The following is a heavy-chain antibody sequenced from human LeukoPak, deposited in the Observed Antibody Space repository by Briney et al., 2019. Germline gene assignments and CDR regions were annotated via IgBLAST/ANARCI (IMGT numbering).Heavy chain of an antibody. D-gene: IGHD1-1*01. CDR3: AKSRRYRDAFDI. Sequence: GGSLRLSCAASGFTVSSNYMSWVRQAPGKGLEWVSGISWNSGSIGYADSVKGRFTISRDNAKNSLYLQMNSLRAEDTALYYCAKSRRYRDAFDIWGQGTMVTVSS. CDR2: ISWNSGSI. V-gene: IGHV3-9*01. J-gene: IGHJ3*02. CDR1: GFTVSSNY.